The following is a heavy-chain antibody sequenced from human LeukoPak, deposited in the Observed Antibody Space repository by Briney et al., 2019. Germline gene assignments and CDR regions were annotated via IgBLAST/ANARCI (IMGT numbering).Heavy chain of an antibody. Sequence: GGSLRLSCAASGFTFGSYAMHWVRQAPGKGLEWVAVMSFDGIHIYYADSVKGRFTISRVNSKNTLYLQMHSLRAEDTAVYYCARRRPSTQPNSLYFDWFGMDVWGQGTTVTVSS. CDR3: ARRRPSTQPNSLYFDWFGMDV. J-gene: IGHJ6*02. CDR2: MSFDGIHI. V-gene: IGHV3-30-3*01. D-gene: IGHD3-9*01. CDR1: GFTFGSYA.